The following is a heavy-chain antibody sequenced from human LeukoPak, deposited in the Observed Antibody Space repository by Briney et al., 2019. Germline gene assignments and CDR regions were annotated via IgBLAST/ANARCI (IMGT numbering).Heavy chain of an antibody. D-gene: IGHD3-10*01. CDR1: GLTFSSYA. CDR2: ISGSGDRI. J-gene: IGHJ4*02. CDR3: AKGGISLVRGSFDY. Sequence: PGGSLRLSCEVSGLTFSSYAMSWVRQAPGKGLEWVSAISGSGDRIYYADSVKGRFTISSDNFKNTLYLQMNNLRADDTAIYYCAKGGISLVRGSFDYWGLGTLVTVSS. V-gene: IGHV3-23*01.